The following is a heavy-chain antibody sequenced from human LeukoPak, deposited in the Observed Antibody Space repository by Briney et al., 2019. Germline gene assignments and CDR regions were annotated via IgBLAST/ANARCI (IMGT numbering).Heavy chain of an antibody. V-gene: IGHV3-21*01. D-gene: IGHD2-15*01. CDR2: ISSSSSYI. J-gene: IGHJ4*02. Sequence: GGSLRLSCAASGFTFSSYTMNWVRQAPGKGLEWVSSISSSSSYIYYADSLKGRFTISRDNAKNSLYLQMNSLRAEDTAVYYCARDGYCSGGSCHRYSSLDYWGQGTLVTVSS. CDR3: ARDGYCSGGSCHRYSSLDY. CDR1: GFTFSSYT.